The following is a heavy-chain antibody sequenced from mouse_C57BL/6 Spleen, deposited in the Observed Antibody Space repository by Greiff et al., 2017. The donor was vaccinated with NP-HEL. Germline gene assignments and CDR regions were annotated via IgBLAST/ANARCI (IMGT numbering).Heavy chain of an antibody. CDR2: IRSKSNNYAT. Sequence: EVQLVESGGGLVQPKGSLKLSCAASGFSFNTYAMNWVRQAPGKGLEWVARIRSKSNNYATYYADSVKDRFTISRDDSESMLYLQMNNLKTEDTAMYYCVRQWNGSSYSWFAYWGQGTLVTVSA. D-gene: IGHD1-1*01. J-gene: IGHJ3*01. V-gene: IGHV10-1*01. CDR1: GFSFNTYA. CDR3: VRQWNGSSYSWFAY.